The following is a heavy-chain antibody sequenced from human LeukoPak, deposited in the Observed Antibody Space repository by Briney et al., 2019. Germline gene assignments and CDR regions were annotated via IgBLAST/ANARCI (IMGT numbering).Heavy chain of an antibody. Sequence: GASVKVSCKASGGTFSSYAISWVRQAPGQGLEWMGGIIPIFGTANYAQKFQGRVTITADKSTSTDYMELSSLRSEDTAVYYCASRRRAVAGFWYFDYWGQGTLVTVSS. CDR2: IIPIFGTA. J-gene: IGHJ4*02. CDR3: ASRRRAVAGFWYFDY. V-gene: IGHV1-69*06. D-gene: IGHD6-19*01. CDR1: GGTFSSYA.